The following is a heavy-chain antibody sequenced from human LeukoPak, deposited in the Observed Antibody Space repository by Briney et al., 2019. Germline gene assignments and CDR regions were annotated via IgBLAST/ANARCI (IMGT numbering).Heavy chain of an antibody. CDR2: INAGNGNT. CDR1: GYTFTSYA. D-gene: IGHD6-19*01. Sequence: GASVKVSCKASGYTFTSYAMHWVRQAPGQRLEWMGWINAGNGNTKYSQKFQGRVTITRDTSASTAYMELSSLRSEDTAVYYCARPSHSSGWGYFQHWGQGTLVTVSS. J-gene: IGHJ1*01. CDR3: ARPSHSSGWGYFQH. V-gene: IGHV1-3*01.